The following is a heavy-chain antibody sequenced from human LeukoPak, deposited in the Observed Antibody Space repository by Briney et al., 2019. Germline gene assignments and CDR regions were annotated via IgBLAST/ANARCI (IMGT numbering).Heavy chain of an antibody. Sequence: SETLSLTCTVSGGSISSSSYYWGWIRQPPGKGLEWIGSIYYSGSTYYNPSLKSRVTISVDRSKNQFSLKLSSVTAADTAVYYCARVGHSSSWLVTWAFDIWGQGTMVTVSS. D-gene: IGHD6-13*01. CDR2: IYYSGST. J-gene: IGHJ3*02. V-gene: IGHV4-39*07. CDR1: GGSISSSSYY. CDR3: ARVGHSSSWLVTWAFDI.